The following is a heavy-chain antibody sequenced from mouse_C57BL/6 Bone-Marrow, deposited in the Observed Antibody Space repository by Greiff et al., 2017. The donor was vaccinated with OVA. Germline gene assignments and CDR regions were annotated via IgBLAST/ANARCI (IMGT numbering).Heavy chain of an antibody. J-gene: IGHJ3*01. D-gene: IGHD2-5*01. Sequence: VQLVESGAELARPGASVKLSCKASGYTFTSYGISWVKQRTGQGLEWIGEIYPRSGNTYYNEKFKGKATLTADKSSSTAYMELRSLTSEDSAVYFCARTSYYSNYDAYWGQGTLVTVSA. CDR2: IYPRSGNT. CDR3: ARTSYYSNYDAY. CDR1: GYTFTSYG. V-gene: IGHV1-81*01.